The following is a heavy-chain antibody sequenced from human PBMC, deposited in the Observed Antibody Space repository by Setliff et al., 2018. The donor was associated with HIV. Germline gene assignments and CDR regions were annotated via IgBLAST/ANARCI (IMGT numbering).Heavy chain of an antibody. Sequence: SETLSLTCTVSGGSISSDYWSWIRQPPGKGLEWIGYIYYSGSTNYNPSLKSRVTISVATSKNQFSLKLSSVSAADTAVYYCAGDSNNVRWFYFWGQGTLVTVSS. CDR3: AGDSNNVRWFYF. D-gene: IGHD1-20*01. V-gene: IGHV4-59*12. CDR1: GGSISSDY. J-gene: IGHJ5*01. CDR2: IYYSGST.